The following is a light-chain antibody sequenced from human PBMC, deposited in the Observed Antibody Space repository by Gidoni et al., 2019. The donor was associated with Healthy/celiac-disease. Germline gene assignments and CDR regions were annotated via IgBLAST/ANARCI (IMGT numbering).Light chain of an antibody. J-gene: IGLJ3*02. CDR3: AAWDDSLSGRGWV. CDR1: SSNIGSNY. Sequence: QSVLTQPPSASGTPGQRVTISCSGSSSNIGSNYVYWYQTLPGTAPKLLIYRNNQRPSGVPDRFSGSKSGTSASLAISGLRSEDEADYYCAAWDDSLSGRGWVFGGGTKLTVL. V-gene: IGLV1-47*01. CDR2: RNN.